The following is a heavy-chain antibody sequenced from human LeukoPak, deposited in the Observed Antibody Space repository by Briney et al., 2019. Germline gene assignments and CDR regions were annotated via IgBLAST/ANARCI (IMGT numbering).Heavy chain of an antibody. CDR3: VLAPNSNWFDF. CDR1: GDSISSFY. D-gene: IGHD2-15*01. J-gene: IGHJ4*02. Sequence: KPSETLSLTCSVSGDSISSFYWSWIRQSPGRGLEWIGNIHYSGSSIYNPSLRSRVTMSIDTSKKQFFLKLRSVTAADAAVYYCVLAPNSNWFDFWGQGTLVTVSS. CDR2: IHYSGSS. V-gene: IGHV4-59*08.